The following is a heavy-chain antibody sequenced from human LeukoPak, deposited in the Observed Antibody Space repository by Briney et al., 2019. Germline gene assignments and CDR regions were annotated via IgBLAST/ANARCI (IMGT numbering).Heavy chain of an antibody. D-gene: IGHD3-10*01. CDR1: GFTFSSYA. CDR2: ISGSGGST. CDR3: AKGYYGSGSYYNDWFDP. V-gene: IGHV3-23*01. J-gene: IGHJ5*02. Sequence: GGSLRLSCAASGFTFSSYAMSWVPQAPGKGLEWVSAISGSGGSTYYADSVKGRFTISRDNSKNTLYLQMNSLRAEDTAVYYCAKGYYGSGSYYNDWFDPWGQGTLVTVSS.